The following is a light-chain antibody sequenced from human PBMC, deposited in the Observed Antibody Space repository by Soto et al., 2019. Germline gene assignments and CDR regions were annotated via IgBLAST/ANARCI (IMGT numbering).Light chain of an antibody. V-gene: IGKV3-20*01. CDR2: GAS. Sequence: EIVLTQSPDTLSLSPGERGTLSCRPSQSVSSDYIAWYQQKPGQAPRLLFYGASRTATGIPDRFSGSGSGTDFTLTISRLEPEDCAVYYCQVYDASPMYTFGLGTKVEIK. CDR1: QSVSSDY. CDR3: QVYDASPMYT. J-gene: IGKJ2*01.